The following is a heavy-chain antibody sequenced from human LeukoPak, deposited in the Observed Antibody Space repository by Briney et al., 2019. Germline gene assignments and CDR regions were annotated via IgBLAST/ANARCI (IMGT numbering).Heavy chain of an antibody. V-gene: IGHV4-38-2*02. D-gene: IGHD6-13*01. CDR3: ARGGPRSWCFDY. CDR1: GYSISSGFY. Sequence: SETLSLTCTVSGYSISSGFYWGWIRQPPGKGLEWIGSIYSTGSSFYNPSLKSRVTMSVDTSKNQFSLKLSSVTAADTAVYYCARGGPRSWCFDYWGQGTLVTVSS. CDR2: IYSTGSS. J-gene: IGHJ4*02.